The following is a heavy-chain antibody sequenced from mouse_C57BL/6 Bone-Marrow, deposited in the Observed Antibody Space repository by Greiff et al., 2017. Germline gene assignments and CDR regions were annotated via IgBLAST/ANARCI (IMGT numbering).Heavy chain of an antibody. D-gene: IGHD1-2*01. CDR1: GYTFTSYG. CDR2: IYPRSGNT. V-gene: IGHV1-81*01. J-gene: IGHJ4*01. CDR3: ARRGLLRPRDY. Sequence: VQLQQPGAELVMPGASVKLSCKASGYTFTSYGISWVKQRTGQGLEWIGEIYPRSGNTYYNEKFKGKATLTADKSSSTAYMELRSLTSEDSAVYFCARRGLLRPRDYWGQGTSVTVSS.